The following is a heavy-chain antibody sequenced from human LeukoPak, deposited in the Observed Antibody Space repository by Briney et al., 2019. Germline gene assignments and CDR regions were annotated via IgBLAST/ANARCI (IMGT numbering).Heavy chain of an antibody. D-gene: IGHD3-22*01. Sequence: PGTSLRLSCTASGFPFSSYGMHWVRRAPGKGLEWVAVAYDDGNNKYYADSVKGRFTISRDNSKNTLYVQMNSLTAEDTAAYYCATGSGYYYDHWGQGTLVTVSS. V-gene: IGHV3-33*01. CDR1: GFPFSSYG. CDR3: ATGSGYYYDH. J-gene: IGHJ4*02. CDR2: AYDDGNNK.